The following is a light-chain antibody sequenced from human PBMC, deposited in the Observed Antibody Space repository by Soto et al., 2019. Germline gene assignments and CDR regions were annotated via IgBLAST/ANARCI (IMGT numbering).Light chain of an antibody. J-gene: IGKJ1*01. Sequence: EIVMAQSPATLSVSPGERATLSCRASQSVSSNLAWYQQKPGQAPRLLIYGASTRATGIPARFSGSGSGTEFTLTISGLQSEDFAVYYCQPYNNWWTFGQGTKVEIK. CDR3: QPYNNWWT. CDR1: QSVSSN. CDR2: GAS. V-gene: IGKV3-15*01.